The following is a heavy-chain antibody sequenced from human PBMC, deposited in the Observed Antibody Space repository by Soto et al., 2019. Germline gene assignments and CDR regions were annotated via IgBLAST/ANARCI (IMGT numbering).Heavy chain of an antibody. D-gene: IGHD3-9*01. CDR2: IYYSGST. Sequence: SETLSLTXTVSGGSISSSSYYWGWIRQPPGKGLEWIASIYYSGSTYYNPSLKSRVTISVDTSKNQFSLKLSSVTAADPAVYYCARHRGYYDILTGYYTELNFDYWGQGTLVTVSS. CDR1: GGSISSSSYY. CDR3: ARHRGYYDILTGYYTELNFDY. V-gene: IGHV4-39*01. J-gene: IGHJ4*02.